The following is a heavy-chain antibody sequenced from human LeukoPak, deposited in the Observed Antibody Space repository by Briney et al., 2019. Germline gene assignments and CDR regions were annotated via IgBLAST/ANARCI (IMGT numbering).Heavy chain of an antibody. CDR1: GFTVSSNH. J-gene: IGHJ4*02. CDR3: ASHSSSWYGFDY. CDR2: IYSGGST. D-gene: IGHD6-13*01. V-gene: IGHV3-53*01. Sequence: PGGSLRLSCAASGFTVSSNHMSWARQAPGKGLEWVSVIYSGGSTYYADSVKGRFTISRDNSKNTLYLQMNSLRAGDTAVYYCASHSSSWYGFDYWGQGTLVTVSS.